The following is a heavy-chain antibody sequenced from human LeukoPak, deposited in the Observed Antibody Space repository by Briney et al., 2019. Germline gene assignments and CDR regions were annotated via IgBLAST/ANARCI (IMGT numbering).Heavy chain of an antibody. CDR1: GFTFSSYA. V-gene: IGHV3-30-3*01. J-gene: IGHJ4*02. CDR3: ARLDTAVAGTFDY. D-gene: IGHD6-19*01. CDR2: ISYDGSNN. Sequence: GRSLRLSCAASGFTFSSYAMHWVRQAPGKGLERVAVISYDGSNNYYADSVKGRFTISRDNSKNKLYLQMNRLRAEDTAVYYCARLDTAVAGTFDYWGQGTLVTVSS.